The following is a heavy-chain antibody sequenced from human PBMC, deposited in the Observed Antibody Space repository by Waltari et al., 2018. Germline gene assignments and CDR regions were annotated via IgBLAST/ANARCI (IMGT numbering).Heavy chain of an antibody. V-gene: IGHV3-7*01. J-gene: IGHJ6*02. CDR1: GFIFSNYW. CDR2: IKRDGGEQ. CDR3: TRDPARDRYYYYSVDV. Sequence: EVQLVESGGGLVQPGGSLRLSCAASGFIFSNYWMNWVRQAPGKGLEWVASIKRDGGEQFYVDSVNGRFTISRNNANNSLYLQMNSLRVEDTAVYYCTRDPARDRYYYYSVDVWGQGTTVTV. D-gene: IGHD3-10*01.